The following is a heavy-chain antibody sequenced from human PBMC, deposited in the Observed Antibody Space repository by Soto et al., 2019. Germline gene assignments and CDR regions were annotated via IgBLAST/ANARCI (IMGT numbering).Heavy chain of an antibody. Sequence: SETLSLTCTVSGGSISSGDYYWSWIRQPPGKGLEWIGYIFYSGSTFYNPSLKSRVTISVDTSKDQFSLKLNSVTAADTAVYYCASYYGSGRRVFDYWGQGTLVTVSS. CDR1: GGSISSGDYY. J-gene: IGHJ4*02. D-gene: IGHD3-10*01. CDR2: IFYSGST. V-gene: IGHV4-30-4*01. CDR3: ASYYGSGRRVFDY.